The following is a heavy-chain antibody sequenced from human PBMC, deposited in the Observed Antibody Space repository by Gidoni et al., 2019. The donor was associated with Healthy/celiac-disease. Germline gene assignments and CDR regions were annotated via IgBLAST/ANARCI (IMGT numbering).Heavy chain of an antibody. CDR3: AKGDYDFWSGYLPRLGMDV. V-gene: IGHV3-23*01. CDR2: ISGSGGST. J-gene: IGHJ6*02. CDR1: GFTFSSYA. Sequence: EVQLLASGGGLVQPGGSLRLSCAASGFTFSSYAMSWVRQAPGKGLEWVSAISGSGGSTYYADSVKGRFTISRDNSKNTLYLQMNSLRAEDTAVYYCAKGDYDFWSGYLPRLGMDVWGQGTTVTVSS. D-gene: IGHD3-3*01.